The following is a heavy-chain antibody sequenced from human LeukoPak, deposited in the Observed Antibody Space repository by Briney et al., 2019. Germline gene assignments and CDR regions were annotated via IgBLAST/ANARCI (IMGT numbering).Heavy chain of an antibody. V-gene: IGHV4-34*01. CDR1: GGSFSGYY. CDR3: ARTRYSSSSSDAFDI. J-gene: IGHJ3*02. Sequence: KPSETLSLTCAVYGGSFSGYYWSWIRQPPGKGLEGIGEINHSGSTNYNPSLKSRVTISVDTSKNQFSLKLSSVTAADTAVYYCARTRYSSSSSDAFDIWGQGTMVTFSS. CDR2: INHSGST. D-gene: IGHD6-6*01.